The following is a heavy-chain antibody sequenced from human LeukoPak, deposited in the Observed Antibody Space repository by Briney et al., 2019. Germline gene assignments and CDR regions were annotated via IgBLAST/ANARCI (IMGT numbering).Heavy chain of an antibody. V-gene: IGHV3-30-3*01. CDR2: ISYDGSNK. CDR1: GFTFSSYA. Sequence: GGSLRLSCAASGFTFSSYAMHWVRQAPGKGLEWVAVISYDGSNKYYADSVKGRFTISRDNSKNTLYLQMNSLRAEDTAVYYCAKDPVLGQWLALDYWGQGTLVTVSS. J-gene: IGHJ4*02. CDR3: AKDPVLGQWLALDY. D-gene: IGHD6-19*01.